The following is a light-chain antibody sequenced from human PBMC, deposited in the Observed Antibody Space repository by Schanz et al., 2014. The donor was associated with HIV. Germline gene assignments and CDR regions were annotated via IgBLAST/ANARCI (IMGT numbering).Light chain of an antibody. Sequence: QSVLTQPPSASGTPGQRVTISCSGSSSNIGSNNVNWYQQFPGTAPKLLIHTNNQRPSGVPGRFSGSKSGTSASLAITGLRSEDEGDYFCAVWDDSLTSYVFGSGTKLTVL. J-gene: IGLJ1*01. CDR1: SSNIGSNN. CDR3: AVWDDSLTSYV. CDR2: TNN. V-gene: IGLV1-44*01.